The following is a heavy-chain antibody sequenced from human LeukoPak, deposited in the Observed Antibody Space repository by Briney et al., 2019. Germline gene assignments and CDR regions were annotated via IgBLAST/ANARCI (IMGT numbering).Heavy chain of an antibody. CDR1: GYTFTSYG. CDR2: ISAYNGNT. Sequence: GASVKVSCKASGYTFTSYGIGWVRQAPGQGLEWMGWISAYNGNTNYAQKLQGRVTMTTDTSTSTAYMELRSLRSDDTAVYYCARNDFWSHAMWYNWFDPWGQGTLVTVSS. V-gene: IGHV1-18*01. CDR3: ARNDFWSHAMWYNWFDP. J-gene: IGHJ5*02. D-gene: IGHD3-3*01.